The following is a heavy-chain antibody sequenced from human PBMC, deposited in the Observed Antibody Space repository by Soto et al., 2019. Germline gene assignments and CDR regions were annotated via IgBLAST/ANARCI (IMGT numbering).Heavy chain of an antibody. CDR2: ISGSTGST. D-gene: IGHD6-13*01. Sequence: GGSLRLSCAASGFTFSSYAMSWVRQAPGRGLEWVSGISGSTGSTDYAASVKGRFTISRDNSNNTLYLQMNSLRAEDTAVYYCAKAASRHSYYYSGMDVWGQGTTVTVSS. CDR1: GFTFSSYA. CDR3: AKAASRHSYYYSGMDV. V-gene: IGHV3-23*01. J-gene: IGHJ6*02.